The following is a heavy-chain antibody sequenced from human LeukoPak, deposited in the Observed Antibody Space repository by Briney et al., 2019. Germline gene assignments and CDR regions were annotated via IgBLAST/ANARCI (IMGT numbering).Heavy chain of an antibody. D-gene: IGHD6-25*01. CDR2: SGST. V-gene: IGHV4-38-2*02. CDR1: GYSISSGYY. Sequence: ETLSLTCTVSGYSISSGYYWGWIRQPPGKGLEWIGSGSTYYNPSLKSRVTISVDTSKNQFSLKLSSVTAADTAVYYCAREAGSHMGYWGQGTLVTVSS. J-gene: IGHJ4*02. CDR3: AREAGSHMGY.